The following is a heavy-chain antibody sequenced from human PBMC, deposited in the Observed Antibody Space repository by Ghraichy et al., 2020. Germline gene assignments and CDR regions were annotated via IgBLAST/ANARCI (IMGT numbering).Heavy chain of an antibody. D-gene: IGHD3-3*01. V-gene: IGHV4-34*01. CDR1: GGSFSGYY. CDR3: ARSPQPPFGVVIRNPFDY. Sequence: SQTLSLTCAVYGGSFSGYYWSWIRQPPGKGLEWIGEINHSGSTNYNPSLKSRVTISVDTSKNQFSLKLSSVTAADTAVYYCARSPQPPFGVVIRNPFDYWGQGTLVTVSS. J-gene: IGHJ4*02. CDR2: INHSGST.